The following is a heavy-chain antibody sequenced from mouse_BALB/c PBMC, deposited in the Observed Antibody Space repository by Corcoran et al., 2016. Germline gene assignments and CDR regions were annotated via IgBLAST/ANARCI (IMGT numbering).Heavy chain of an antibody. CDR1: GFSLSTSGMG. D-gene: IGHD3-2*01. CDR2: IYWDDDK. CDR3: ARSWADRNYFDY. Sequence: QVTLKESGPGILQPSQTLSLTCSFSGFSLSTSGMGVSWIRQPSGKGLEWLAHIYWDDDKRYNPSLKSRLTISKDTSSNQVFLKITSVDTADTATYYCARSWADRNYFDYWGQGTTLTVSS. V-gene: IGHV8-12*01. J-gene: IGHJ2*01.